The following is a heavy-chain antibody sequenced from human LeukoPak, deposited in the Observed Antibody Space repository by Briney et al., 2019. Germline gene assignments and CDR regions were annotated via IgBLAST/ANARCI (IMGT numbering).Heavy chain of an antibody. D-gene: IGHD2-21*02. CDR2: LYTSGST. J-gene: IGHJ6*02. Sequence: SETLSLTCTVSGGSISSGSYYWSWIRQPAGKGLEWSGRLYTSGSTNYNPSLKSRVTISVDTSKNQFSLKLSSVTAADTAVYYCARGGVTAIPLGYYYYGMDVWGQGTTVSVSS. V-gene: IGHV4-61*02. CDR1: GGSISSGSYY. CDR3: ARGGVTAIPLGYYYYGMDV.